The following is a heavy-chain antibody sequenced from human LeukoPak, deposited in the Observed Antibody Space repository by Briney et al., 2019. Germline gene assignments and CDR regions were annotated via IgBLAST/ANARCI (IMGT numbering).Heavy chain of an antibody. CDR2: ISTGSSTI. V-gene: IGHV3-48*01. D-gene: IGHD3-22*01. Sequence: PGGSLRLSCAASGFTFSTYSMNWVRQAPGKGLEWVLFISTGSSTIYYADSVKGRFTISRDNAKNSLYLQMNSLRAEDTAVYYCARSGSSGYYEGYFDYWGQGTLVTVSS. CDR3: ARSGSSGYYEGYFDY. J-gene: IGHJ4*02. CDR1: GFTFSTYS.